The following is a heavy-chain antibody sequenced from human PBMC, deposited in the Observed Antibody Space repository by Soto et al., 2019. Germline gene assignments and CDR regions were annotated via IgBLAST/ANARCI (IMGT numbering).Heavy chain of an antibody. CDR2: IYYSGST. V-gene: IGHV4-31*03. J-gene: IGHJ5*02. D-gene: IGHD5-18*01. CDR3: ARVLRGYRNAIALNWFDP. Sequence: NPSDTLSLTCTVSGGSISSGGYYWSWIRQHPGKGLEWIGYIYYSGSTYYNPSLKSRVTISVDTSKNQFSLKLSSVTAADTAVYYCARVLRGYRNAIALNWFDPWGQGTLVTVSS. CDR1: GGSISSGGYY.